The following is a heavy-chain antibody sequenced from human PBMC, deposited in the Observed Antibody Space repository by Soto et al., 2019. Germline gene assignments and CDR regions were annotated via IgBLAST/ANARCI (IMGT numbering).Heavy chain of an antibody. CDR3: ATITFGRPFDT. J-gene: IGHJ3*02. D-gene: IGHD3-16*01. CDR2: ISGSGFST. CDR1: GFTFNTYA. V-gene: IGHV3-23*01. Sequence: GGSLRLSCAASGFTFNTYAMSWVRQAPGQGLEWVSAISGSGFSTYYADSVKGRVSISSDSSKNTLFLQMNSLRADDTAVYSCATITFGRPFDTWGQETMVTV.